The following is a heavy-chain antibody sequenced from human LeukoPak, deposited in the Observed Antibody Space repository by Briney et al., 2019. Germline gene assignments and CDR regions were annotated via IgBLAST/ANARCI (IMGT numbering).Heavy chain of an antibody. CDR3: AKLYCSSTSCYHFDI. Sequence: SVKVSCKASGGTFSSYAISWVRQAPGQGLEWTGGIIPIFGTANYAQKFQGRVTITTDESTSTAYMELSSLRSEDTAVYYCAKLYCSSTSCYHFDIWGQGTMVTVSS. CDR2: IIPIFGTA. D-gene: IGHD2-2*01. CDR1: GGTFSSYA. J-gene: IGHJ3*02. V-gene: IGHV1-69*05.